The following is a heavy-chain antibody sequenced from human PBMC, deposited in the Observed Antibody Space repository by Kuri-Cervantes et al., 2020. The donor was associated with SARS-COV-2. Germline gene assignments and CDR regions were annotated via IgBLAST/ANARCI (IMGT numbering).Heavy chain of an antibody. CDR1: GGSISSSSYY. D-gene: IGHD6-6*01. CDR3: ARWGYSSSSSGLGYYYYYMDV. J-gene: IGHJ6*03. V-gene: IGHV4-39*07. Sequence: ESLKISCTVSGGSISSSSYYWGWIRQPPGKGLEWIGSIYYSGSTYYNPSLKSRVTISVDTSKNQFSLKLSSVTAADTAVYYCARWGYSSSSSGLGYYYYYMDVWGKGITVTVSS. CDR2: IYYSGST.